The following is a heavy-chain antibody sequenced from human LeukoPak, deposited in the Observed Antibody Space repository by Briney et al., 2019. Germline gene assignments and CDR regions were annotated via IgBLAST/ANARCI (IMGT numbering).Heavy chain of an antibody. J-gene: IGHJ4*02. CDR3: ARTAYLRSARFYFDY. V-gene: IGHV1-18*01. Sequence: GASVKVSCKASGYTFTSYGISWVRQAPGQGLEWMGWISAYNGNTNYAQKLQGRVTMTTDTSTSTAYMELRSLRSDDTAVYYCARTAYLRSARFYFDYWGQGTLVTVSS. CDR2: ISAYNGNT. CDR1: GYTFTSYG. D-gene: IGHD6-6*01.